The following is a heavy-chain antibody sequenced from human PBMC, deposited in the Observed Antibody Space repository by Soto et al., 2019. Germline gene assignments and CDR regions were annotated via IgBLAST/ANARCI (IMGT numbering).Heavy chain of an antibody. V-gene: IGHV1-2*04. J-gene: IGHJ4*02. D-gene: IGHD6-19*01. CDR3: ARGANSSGWYWGGFDY. CDR2: INPNSGGT. Sequence: QVQLVQSGAEVKKPGASVKVSCKASGYTFTGYYMHWVRQAPGQGLEWMGWINPNSGGTNYAQKFQGWVTMTRDTAISTAYMELSRLRSDDTAVYYCARGANSSGWYWGGFDYWGQGTLVTVSS. CDR1: GYTFTGYY.